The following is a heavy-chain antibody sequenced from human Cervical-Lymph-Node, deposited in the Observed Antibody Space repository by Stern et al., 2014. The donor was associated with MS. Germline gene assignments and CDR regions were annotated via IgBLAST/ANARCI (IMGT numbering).Heavy chain of an antibody. V-gene: IGHV1-69*01. Sequence: QMQLVQSGAEVKKPGSSVKVSCKASGGSFSMDTISWVRQAPGQGLAWMGGLTLMFGTANYAQKFQGRVTTTADESTSTAYMELSSLRSEDTAVYFCARDQGGIADSWGQGTLVIVSS. D-gene: IGHD6-13*01. J-gene: IGHJ4*02. CDR1: GGSFSMDT. CDR2: LTLMFGTA. CDR3: ARDQGGIADS.